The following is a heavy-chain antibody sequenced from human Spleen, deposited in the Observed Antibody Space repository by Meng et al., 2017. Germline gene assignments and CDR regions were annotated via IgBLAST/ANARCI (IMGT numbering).Heavy chain of an antibody. V-gene: IGHV1-2*02. CDR2: INPNSGGT. CDR1: GGIFSNSV. Sequence: ASVKVSCKAPGGIFSNSVVGWVRQAPGQGLEWMGWINPNSGGTNYAQKFQGRVTMTRDTSISTAYMELSRLRSDDTAVYYCARDLEEYSGYDYSYYYGMDVWGRGTTVIFSS. CDR3: ARDLEEYSGYDYSYYYGMDV. J-gene: IGHJ6*01. D-gene: IGHD5-12*01.